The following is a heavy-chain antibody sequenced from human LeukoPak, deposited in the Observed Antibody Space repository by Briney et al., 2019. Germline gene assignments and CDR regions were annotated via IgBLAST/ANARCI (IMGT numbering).Heavy chain of an antibody. V-gene: IGHV1-3*01. Sequence: ASVKDSCKASGYTFTSYAMHWVRQAPGQSLEWMGWINAGNGNTKYSQKFQGRVTITRDTSASTAYMELSSLRSEDTAVYYCARGGESSSWYREDAFDIWGQGTMVTVSS. CDR1: GYTFTSYA. J-gene: IGHJ3*02. D-gene: IGHD6-13*01. CDR3: ARGGESSSWYREDAFDI. CDR2: INAGNGNT.